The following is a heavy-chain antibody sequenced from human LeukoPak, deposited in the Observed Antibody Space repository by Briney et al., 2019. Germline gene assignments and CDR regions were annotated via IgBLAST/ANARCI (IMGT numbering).Heavy chain of an antibody. CDR3: ARVGDHFHWYLDL. Sequence: PGGSLRLSCAASGFTFSTNYMNWVRQAPGKGLEWVSILYSGSDTYYADSVKGRFTISRDSSKNILFLQMNNLRAEDTAVYYCARVGDHFHWYLDLWGGGTLVTVSS. V-gene: IGHV3-53*01. CDR2: LYSGSDT. D-gene: IGHD3-10*01. J-gene: IGHJ2*01. CDR1: GFTFSTNY.